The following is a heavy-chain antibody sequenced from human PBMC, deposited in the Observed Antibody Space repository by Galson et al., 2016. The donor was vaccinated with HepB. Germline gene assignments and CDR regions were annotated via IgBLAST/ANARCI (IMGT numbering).Heavy chain of an antibody. J-gene: IGHJ4*02. V-gene: IGHV4-59*01. CDR1: EASISAYY. CDR2: TYNSGRT. CDR3: ARDRITGLFDF. Sequence: ETLSLTCTAVSEASISAYYWAWIRQAQGKGLEWIGDTYNSGRTNYNPSLKSRVTISVDTSKNQVSLRLSSVTAADTAVYYCARDRITGLFDFWGQGALVTVSS.